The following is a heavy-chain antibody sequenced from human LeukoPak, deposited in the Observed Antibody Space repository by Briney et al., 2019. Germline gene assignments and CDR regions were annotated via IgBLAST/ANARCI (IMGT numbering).Heavy chain of an antibody. V-gene: IGHV4-4*07. CDR1: GDSISNYY. CDR2: FYSSVNT. CDR3: AREALIEGFYYFMDV. J-gene: IGHJ6*04. Sequence: PSETLSLTCIVSGDSISNYYWSWILQPAGKGLEWIVRFYSSVNTNYNPSLKSRVTMSVDTSQNQFSLKLSSVTAADTAVYYCAREALIEGFYYFMDVWGKGTTVTVSS.